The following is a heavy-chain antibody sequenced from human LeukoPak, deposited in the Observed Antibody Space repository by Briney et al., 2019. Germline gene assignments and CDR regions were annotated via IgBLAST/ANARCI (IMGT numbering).Heavy chain of an antibody. Sequence: SETLSLTCAVYGGSFSGYYWSWIRQPPGKGLEWIGEINHSGNTNYKSSLKSRATISVDTSKNQFSLKLTSVTAADTAVYYCARRPGHCSTISCYNGYFQHWGRGTPVTVSS. J-gene: IGHJ1*01. D-gene: IGHD2-2*02. V-gene: IGHV4-34*01. CDR2: INHSGNT. CDR3: ARRPGHCSTISCYNGYFQH. CDR1: GGSFSGYY.